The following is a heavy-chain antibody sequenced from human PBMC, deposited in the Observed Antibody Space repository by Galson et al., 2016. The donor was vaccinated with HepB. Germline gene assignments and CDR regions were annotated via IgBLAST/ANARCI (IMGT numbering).Heavy chain of an antibody. D-gene: IGHD4-17*01. CDR2: IYNTGNT. J-gene: IGHJ4*02. CDR3: ARVLGAVHPADS. CDR1: GGSIISSYY. Sequence: SETLSLTCIVSGGSIISSYYWGWIRRPPGKGLEWTGSIYNTGNTYYNPSLKSRVTISVDTSKNQFSLKLTSVTAADTAVYFCARVLGAVHPADSWGQGTLVTVSS. V-gene: IGHV4-39*07.